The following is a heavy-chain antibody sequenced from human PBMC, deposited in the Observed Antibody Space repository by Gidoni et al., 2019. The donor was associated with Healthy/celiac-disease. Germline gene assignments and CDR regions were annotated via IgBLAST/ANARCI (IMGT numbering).Heavy chain of an antibody. J-gene: IGHJ3*02. CDR1: GGSISSSNW. CDR2: IYHSGST. D-gene: IGHD6-13*01. Sequence: VQLQESGPGLVKPSGTLSITCAVSGGSISSSNWWSWVRQPPGKGLEWIGEIYHSGSTNYNPSLKSLVTISVDKSKNQFSLKLSSVTAADTAVYYCARPYSSSWYSVDAFDIWGQGTMVTVSS. CDR3: ARPYSSSWYSVDAFDI. V-gene: IGHV4-4*02.